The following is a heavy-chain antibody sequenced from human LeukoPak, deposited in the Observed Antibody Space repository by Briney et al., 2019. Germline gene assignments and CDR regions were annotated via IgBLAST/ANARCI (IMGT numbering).Heavy chain of an antibody. D-gene: IGHD4-17*01. J-gene: IGHJ6*02. V-gene: IGHV3-23*01. CDR1: GFTFSSYT. CDR3: AKAYGDYVGYGMDV. Sequence: GGSLRLSCAASGFTFSSYTMSWVRQAPGKGLEWVSAISGSGGSTYYADSVEGRFTISRDNSKNTLYLQMNSLRAEDTAVYYCAKAYGDYVGYGMDVWGQGTTVTVSS. CDR2: ISGSGGST.